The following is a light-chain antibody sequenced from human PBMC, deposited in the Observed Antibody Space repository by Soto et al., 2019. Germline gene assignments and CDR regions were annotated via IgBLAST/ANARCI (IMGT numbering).Light chain of an antibody. J-gene: IGKJ3*01. CDR1: QTISNS. CDR3: QKCSGPPPFT. V-gene: IGKV1-39*01. CDR2: AAV. Sequence: DIRMTQSPSSLSASVGDRVTITCRASQTISNSLHWYQQKAGKAPKLLIYAAVTLQSGVPSRFSGSGSGTDFTLTIGSLQPEDAATYFCQKCSGPPPFTFGPGTKVDIK.